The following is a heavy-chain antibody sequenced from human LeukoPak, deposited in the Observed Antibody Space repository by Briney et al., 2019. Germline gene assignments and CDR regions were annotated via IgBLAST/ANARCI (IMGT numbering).Heavy chain of an antibody. CDR2: IYTSGST. D-gene: IGHD5-18*01. J-gene: IGHJ6*03. Sequence: PSETLSLTCTVSGGSISSYYWSWIRQPAGRGLEWIGRIYTSGSTNYNPSLKRRVTMSVDTSKNQFSLKLSSVTAADTAVYYCARAPHVDTAMVDYYYYYMDVWGKGTTVTVSS. CDR3: ARAPHVDTAMVDYYYYYMDV. CDR1: GGSISSYY. V-gene: IGHV4-4*07.